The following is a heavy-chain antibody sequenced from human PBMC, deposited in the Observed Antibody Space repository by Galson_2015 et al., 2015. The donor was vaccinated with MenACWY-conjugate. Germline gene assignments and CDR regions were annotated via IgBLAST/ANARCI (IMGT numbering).Heavy chain of an antibody. D-gene: IGHD3-9*01. CDR2: IYHSGST. Sequence: ETLSLTCTVSGYSISSGYYWGWIRQPPGKGLEWIGSIYHSGSTYYNPSLKSRVTISVDTSKNQSSLKLSSVTAADTAVYYCGGVLRYFDWLFTVGYYFDYWGQGTLVTVSS. V-gene: IGHV4-38-2*02. J-gene: IGHJ4*02. CDR3: GGVLRYFDWLFTVGYYFDY. CDR1: GYSISSGYY.